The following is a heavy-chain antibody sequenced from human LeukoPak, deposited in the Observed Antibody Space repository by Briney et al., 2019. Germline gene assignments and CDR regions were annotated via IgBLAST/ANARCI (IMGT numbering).Heavy chain of an antibody. J-gene: IGHJ4*02. CDR3: ARRIAAAGFGY. CDR1: GGSFSGYY. V-gene: IGHV4-34*01. Sequence: PSETLSLTXAVYGGSFSGYYWSGIRQPPGKGLEWIGEINHSGSTNYNPSLKSRVTISVDTSKNQFSLKLSSVTAADTAVYYCARRIAAAGFGYWGQGTLVTVSS. D-gene: IGHD6-13*01. CDR2: INHSGST.